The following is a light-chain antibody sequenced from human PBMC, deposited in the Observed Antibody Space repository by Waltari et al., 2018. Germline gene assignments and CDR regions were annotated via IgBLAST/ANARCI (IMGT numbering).Light chain of an antibody. CDR2: DNS. J-gene: IGLJ1*01. CDR3: QSYDSSLSRV. V-gene: IGLV1-40*01. CDR1: SSNIGAGYD. Sequence: QSVLTPPPSVSGAPGQRVTISCTGSSSNIGAGYDVHWYQQLPGTAPKLLIYDNSNRPSGVPDRFSGSKSGTSASLAITGLQAEDEADYYCQSYDSSLSRVFGTGTKVIVL.